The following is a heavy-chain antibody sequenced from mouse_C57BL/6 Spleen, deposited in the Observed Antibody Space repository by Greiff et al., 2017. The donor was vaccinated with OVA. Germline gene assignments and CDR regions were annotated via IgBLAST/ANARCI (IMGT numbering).Heavy chain of an antibody. Sequence: VQLQQSGPELVKPGASVKISCKASGYSFTGYYMNWVKQSPEKSLEWIGEINPSTGGTTYNQKFKAKATLTVDKSSSTAYMQLKSLTSVDSAVYSCARGIYGSSSWFAYWGQGTLVTVSA. CDR1: GYSFTGYY. CDR3: ARGIYGSSSWFAY. CDR2: INPSTGGT. V-gene: IGHV1-42*01. J-gene: IGHJ3*01. D-gene: IGHD1-1*01.